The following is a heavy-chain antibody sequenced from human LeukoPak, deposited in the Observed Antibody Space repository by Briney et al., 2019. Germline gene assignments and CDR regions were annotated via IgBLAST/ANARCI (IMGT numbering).Heavy chain of an antibody. V-gene: IGHV3-30-3*01. CDR3: ARGLHSTTVTTEPDY. J-gene: IGHJ4*02. Sequence: GGSLRLSCAASGFTFSSYAMHWVRQAPGKGLERVAVISYDGSNKYYADSVKGRFTISRDNSKNTLYLQMNSLRAEDTAVYYCARGLHSTTVTTEPDYWGQGTLVTVSS. CDR2: ISYDGSNK. D-gene: IGHD4-17*01. CDR1: GFTFSSYA.